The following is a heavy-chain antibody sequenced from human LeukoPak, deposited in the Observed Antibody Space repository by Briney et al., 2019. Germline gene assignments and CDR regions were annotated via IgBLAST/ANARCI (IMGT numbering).Heavy chain of an antibody. D-gene: IGHD4-23*01. CDR1: GGTFSSYA. V-gene: IGHV1-69*01. CDR2: IIPIFGTA. J-gene: IGHJ5*02. CDR3: ARDYGGNSYLNWFDP. Sequence: ASVNVSCKASGGTFSSYAISWVRQAPGQGLEWMGGIIPIFGTANYAQKFQGRVTITADESTSTAYMELSSLRSEDTAVYYCARDYGGNSYLNWFDPWGQGTLVTVSS.